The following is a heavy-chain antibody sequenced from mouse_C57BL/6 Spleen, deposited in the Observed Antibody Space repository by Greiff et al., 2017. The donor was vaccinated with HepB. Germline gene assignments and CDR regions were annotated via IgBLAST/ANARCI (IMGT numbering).Heavy chain of an antibody. Sequence: QVQLQQSGAELARPGASVKMSCKASGYTFTSYTMHWVKQRPGQGLEWIGYINPSSGYTKYNQKFKDKATLTADKSSSTAYMQLSSLTSEESAVYYSARGGPVRHYGSGFMESWGEGTSETVSS. CDR1: GYTFTSYT. D-gene: IGHD1-1*01. J-gene: IGHJ4*01. V-gene: IGHV1-4*01. CDR2: INPSSGYT. CDR3: ARGGPVRHYGSGFMES.